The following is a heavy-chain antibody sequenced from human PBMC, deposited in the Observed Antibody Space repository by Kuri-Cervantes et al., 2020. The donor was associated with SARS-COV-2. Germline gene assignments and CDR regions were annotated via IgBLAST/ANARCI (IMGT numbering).Heavy chain of an antibody. CDR2: IWYDGSNK. CDR3: ARDRIAPTGWDYYMDV. D-gene: IGHD2-15*01. J-gene: IGHJ6*03. CDR1: GFTFSSYG. Sequence: GGSLRLSCAASGFTFSSYGMHWVRQAPGKGLEWVAVIWYDGSNKYYADSVKGRFTISRDNSKNTLYLQMNSLRAEDTAVYYGARDRIAPTGWDYYMDVWGKGTMVTVSS. V-gene: IGHV3-33*01.